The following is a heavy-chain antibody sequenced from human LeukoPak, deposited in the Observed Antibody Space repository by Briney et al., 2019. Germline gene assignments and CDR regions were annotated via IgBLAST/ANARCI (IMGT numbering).Heavy chain of an antibody. J-gene: IGHJ6*03. Sequence: PGRSLRLSCAASGFTFSSYGMPWVRQAPGKGLEWVAVIWYDGSNKYYADSVKGRFTISRDNSKNTLYLQMNSLRAEDTAVYYCAKSYGEYYYYYMDVWGKGTTVTVSS. CDR3: AKSYGEYYYYYMDV. D-gene: IGHD1-26*01. CDR2: IWYDGSNK. CDR1: GFTFSSYG. V-gene: IGHV3-33*06.